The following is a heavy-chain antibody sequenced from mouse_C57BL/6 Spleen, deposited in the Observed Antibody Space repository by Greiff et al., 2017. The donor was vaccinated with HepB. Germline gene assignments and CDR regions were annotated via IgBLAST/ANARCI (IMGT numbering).Heavy chain of an antibody. Sequence: QVQLQQPGAELVMPGASVKLSCKASGYTFTSYWMHWVKQRPGQGLEWIGDIYPGSGSTNYNEKFKSKATLTVDTSSSTAYMQLSSLTSEDSAVYYCARDVTWFAYWGQGTLVTVSA. J-gene: IGHJ3*01. V-gene: IGHV1-55*01. CDR1: GYTFTSYW. CDR3: ARDVTWFAY. CDR2: IYPGSGST.